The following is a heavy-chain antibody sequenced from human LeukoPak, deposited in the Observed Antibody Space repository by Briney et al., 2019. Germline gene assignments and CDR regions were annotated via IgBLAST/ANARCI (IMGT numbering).Heavy chain of an antibody. CDR1: GFSFSSYG. D-gene: IGHD3-10*01. Sequence: GRSLRLSCAAFGFSFSSYGMHWVRQAPGKGLEWVAVIRFDGDNKYYGEAVKGRFTISRNNAENKLFLQMNNLRAEDTAAYFCARSVYGSGSYMDVWGQGTTVTVSS. V-gene: IGHV3-33*08. CDR3: ARSVYGSGSYMDV. CDR2: IRFDGDNK. J-gene: IGHJ6*03.